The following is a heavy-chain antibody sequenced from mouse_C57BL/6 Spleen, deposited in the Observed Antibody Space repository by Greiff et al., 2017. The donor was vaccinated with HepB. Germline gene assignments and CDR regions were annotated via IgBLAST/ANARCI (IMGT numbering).Heavy chain of an antibody. CDR1: GYTFTDYY. Sequence: EVQLQQSGPELVKPGASVKISCKASGYTFTDYYMNWVKQSPGKSLEWIGDINPNNGGTSYNQKFKGKATLTVDKSSSTAYMELRSLTSEDSAVYYWAEFITTVEGFAYWGQGTLVTVSA. J-gene: IGHJ3*01. V-gene: IGHV1-26*01. D-gene: IGHD1-1*01. CDR2: INPNNGGT. CDR3: AEFITTVEGFAY.